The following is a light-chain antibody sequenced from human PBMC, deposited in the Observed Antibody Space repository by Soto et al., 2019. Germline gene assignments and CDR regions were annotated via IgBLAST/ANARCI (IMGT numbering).Light chain of an antibody. Sequence: DSQITQSPSTLSASVGERVTITCRASQSISSWLAWYQQKPGKAPKLLIYDASSLKSGVPSRFSGSGSGTEFTLTISSLQPDDFATYYCQQYNSYSWTFGQGSKV. CDR2: DAS. CDR1: QSISSW. CDR3: QQYNSYSWT. J-gene: IGKJ1*01. V-gene: IGKV1-5*01.